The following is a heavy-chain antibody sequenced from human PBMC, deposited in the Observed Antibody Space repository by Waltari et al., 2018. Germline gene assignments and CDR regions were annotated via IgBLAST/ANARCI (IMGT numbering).Heavy chain of an antibody. CDR1: GGSISSGGYS. D-gene: IGHD2-15*01. V-gene: IGHV4-30-2*01. Sequence: QLQLQESGSGLVKPSQTLSLTCAVSGGSISSGGYSWSWIRQPPGKGLEWIGYIYHSGTTYYNPSLKSRVTISVDRSKNQFSLKLSSVTAADTAVYHCARGGVVAATSGAFVIWGQGTMVTVSS. CDR3: ARGGVVAATSGAFVI. J-gene: IGHJ3*02. CDR2: IYHSGTT.